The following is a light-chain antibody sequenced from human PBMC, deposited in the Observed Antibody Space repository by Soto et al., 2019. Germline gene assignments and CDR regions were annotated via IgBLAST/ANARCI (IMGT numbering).Light chain of an antibody. J-gene: IGKJ2*01. V-gene: IGKV1-39*01. CDR2: AAS. CDR3: RRSYSTLYT. Sequence: DIQMTQSPSSLSASVGDRVTITCRASQSISSYLNWYQQKPGKAPKLLIYAASSLQSGVPSRFSGSGSGTEFTRTISSLQPEDFATYCCRRSYSTLYTFGQGTKLEIK. CDR1: QSISSY.